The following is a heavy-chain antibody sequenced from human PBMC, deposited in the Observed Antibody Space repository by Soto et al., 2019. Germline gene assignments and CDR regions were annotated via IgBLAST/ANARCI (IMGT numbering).Heavy chain of an antibody. CDR3: AKVMVDCSSTNCYKYYYGMDV. J-gene: IGHJ6*02. CDR2: ISGSGGST. CDR1: GFTFSTYA. V-gene: IGHV3-23*01. D-gene: IGHD2-2*02. Sequence: GGSLRLSCAASGFTFSTYAMSWVHQAPGKGLEWVSVISGSGGSTYYADSVKGRFTISRDNPKNTLYLQMNSLSVKDTAVYYCAKVMVDCSSTNCYKYYYGMDVWGQGTTVTVSS.